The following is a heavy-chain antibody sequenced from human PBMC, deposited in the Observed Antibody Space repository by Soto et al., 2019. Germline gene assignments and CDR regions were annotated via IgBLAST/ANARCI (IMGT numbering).Heavy chain of an antibody. J-gene: IGHJ3*02. CDR3: ARDHYDSSGYHYHFDI. D-gene: IGHD3-22*01. CDR2: IYYSGST. Sequence: QVQLQESGPGLVKPSQTLSLTCTVSGGSISSGGYYWSWIRQPPGKGLEWIGYIYYSGSTYYNPSLKSRVTISVDTSKNQFSLKLSSVTAADTAVYYCARDHYDSSGYHYHFDIWGQGTMVTVSS. V-gene: IGHV4-31*03. CDR1: GGSISSGGYY.